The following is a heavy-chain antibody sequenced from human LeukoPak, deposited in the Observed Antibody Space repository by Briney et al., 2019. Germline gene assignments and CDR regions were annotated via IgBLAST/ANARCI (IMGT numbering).Heavy chain of an antibody. D-gene: IGHD6-19*01. Sequence: QPGGSLRLSCAASGFIFSNYWMTWVRQAPGKVLEWVANIKQDGSEKNYVDSVKGRFTISRDNAKNSLYLQMNSLRAEDTAVYYCAGPPQAGPFDYWGQGTLVAVSS. J-gene: IGHJ4*02. CDR1: GFIFSNYW. V-gene: IGHV3-7*01. CDR3: AGPPQAGPFDY. CDR2: IKQDGSEK.